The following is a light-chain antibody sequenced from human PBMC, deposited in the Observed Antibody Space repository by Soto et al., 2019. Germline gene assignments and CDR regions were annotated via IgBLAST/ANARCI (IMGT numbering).Light chain of an antibody. J-gene: IGKJ2*01. CDR2: GSS. CDR3: QQYGRTPYT. V-gene: IGKV3-20*01. Sequence: ETVLTQSPGTLSLSPGERATLSCRASQCVSSSYLAWYQHKPGQAPRLLIYGSSSRATGIPDRFSGSGSGTDFTLTIRRLEPEDFAVYYCQQYGRTPYTFGQGTKLEIK. CDR1: QCVSSSY.